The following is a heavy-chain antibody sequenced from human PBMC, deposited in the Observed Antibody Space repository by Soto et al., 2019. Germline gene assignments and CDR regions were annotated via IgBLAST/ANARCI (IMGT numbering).Heavy chain of an antibody. CDR1: GFSFNTYA. CDR2: ISSSSSRI. J-gene: IGHJ4*02. Sequence: EVQLVESGGGLIQPGGSLRLSCAASGFSFNTYAMNWVRQAPGKGLEWISYISSSSSRIYYADSVKGRFTLSRDNAKNSLYLQMNSLRAEDTAVYYCASYSGIAAAGMDYWGQGTLVTVSS. D-gene: IGHD6-25*01. V-gene: IGHV3-48*04. CDR3: ASYSGIAAAGMDY.